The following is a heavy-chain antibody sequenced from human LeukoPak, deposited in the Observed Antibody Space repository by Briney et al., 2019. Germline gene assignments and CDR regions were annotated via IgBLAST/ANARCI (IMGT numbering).Heavy chain of an antibody. D-gene: IGHD1-26*01. CDR2: INHSGST. CDR3: ARGPSGSYYYFHY. J-gene: IGHJ4*02. V-gene: IGHV4-34*01. Sequence: SETLSLTCAVYGGSFSGYYWSWIRQPPGKGLEWVGEINHSGSTNYNPSLESRVTISVDTSKNQFSLKRSSVTAADTAVYYCARGPSGSYYYFHYGGGGTLASVSS. CDR1: GGSFSGYY.